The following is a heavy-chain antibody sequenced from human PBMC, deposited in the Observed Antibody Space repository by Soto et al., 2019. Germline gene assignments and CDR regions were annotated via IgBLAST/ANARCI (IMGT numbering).Heavy chain of an antibody. CDR1: GFTFSSYA. CDR3: AKGSLHDHTAMADKGYRRIQQLVPLDAFDI. V-gene: IGHV3-23*01. CDR2: ISGSGGST. D-gene: IGHD5-18*01. J-gene: IGHJ3*02. Sequence: PGGSLRLSCAASGFTFSSYAMSWVRQAPGKGLEWVSAISGSGGSTYYADSVKGRFTISRDNSKNTLYLQMNSLRAEDTAVYYCAKGSLHDHTAMADKGYRRIQQLVPLDAFDIWGQGTMVTVSS.